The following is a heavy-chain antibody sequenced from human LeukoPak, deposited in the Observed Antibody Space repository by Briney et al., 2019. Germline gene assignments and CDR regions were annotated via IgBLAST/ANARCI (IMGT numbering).Heavy chain of an antibody. Sequence: SETLSLICTVSGGSISSYYWSWIRQPPGKGLEWIGYIYYSGSTNYNPSLKSRVTISVDTSKNQFSLKLGSVTAADTAVYYCASKGYYGSGRFDYWGQGTLVTVSS. J-gene: IGHJ4*02. CDR1: GGSISSYY. V-gene: IGHV4-59*01. CDR3: ASKGYYGSGRFDY. D-gene: IGHD3-10*01. CDR2: IYYSGST.